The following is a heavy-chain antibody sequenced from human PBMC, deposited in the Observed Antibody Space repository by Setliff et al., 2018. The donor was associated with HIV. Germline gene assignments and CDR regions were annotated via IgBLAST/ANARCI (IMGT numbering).Heavy chain of an antibody. CDR2: IWYDGSNQ. J-gene: IGHJ6*03. CDR1: GFTFSTHG. Sequence: GGSLRLSCAASGFTFSTHGMHWVRQAPGRGLEWVALIWYDGSNQVYADSVKGRVSISRDNSKNTLHLQMNSLRAEDTAIYYCARDRVESQWFGDLNYMDVWGKGTTVTVSS. CDR3: ARDRVESQWFGDLNYMDV. V-gene: IGHV3-33*01. D-gene: IGHD3-10*01.